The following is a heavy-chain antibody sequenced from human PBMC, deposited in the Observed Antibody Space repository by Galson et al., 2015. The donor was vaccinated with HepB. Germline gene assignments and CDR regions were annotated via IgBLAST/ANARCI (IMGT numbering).Heavy chain of an antibody. J-gene: IGHJ4*02. CDR3: AKDEIVLGDFDWPIDF. D-gene: IGHD3-9*01. CDR2: ISTSGAGT. CDR1: EFTFSSYA. Sequence: SLRLSCAASEFTFSSYAMSWVRQAPGKGLQWVSSISTSGAGTYYADSVKGRFTISRDNSKNMLYLQMDSLRAEDTAVYYCAKDEIVLGDFDWPIDFWGQGTLVTVSS. V-gene: IGHV3-23*01.